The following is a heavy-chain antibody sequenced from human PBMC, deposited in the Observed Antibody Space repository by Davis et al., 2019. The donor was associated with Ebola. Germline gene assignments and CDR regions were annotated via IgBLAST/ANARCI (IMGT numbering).Heavy chain of an antibody. CDR2: IYSGGST. D-gene: IGHD6-13*01. CDR3: AKDITPAGYSSSPEIFDY. V-gene: IGHV3-66*01. CDR1: GFTVSSNY. Sequence: GESLKISCAASGFTVSSNYMSWVRQAPGKGLEWVSVIYSGGSTYYADSVKGRFTISRDNSKNTLYLQMNSLRAEDTAVYYCAKDITPAGYSSSPEIFDYWGQGTLVTVSS. J-gene: IGHJ4*02.